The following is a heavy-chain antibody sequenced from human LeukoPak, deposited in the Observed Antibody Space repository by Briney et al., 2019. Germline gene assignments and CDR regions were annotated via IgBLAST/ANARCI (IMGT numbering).Heavy chain of an antibody. D-gene: IGHD1-14*01. J-gene: IGHJ4*02. CDR2: ISGSGGST. CDR1: GFTFSSYA. V-gene: IGHV3-23*01. CDR3: ARDLYKREGTFDY. Sequence: GGSLRLSCAASGFTFSSYAMSWVRQAPGEGLEWVSAISGSGGSTYYADSVKGRFTISRDNSKNTLYLQMNSLRAEDTAVYYCARDLYKREGTFDYWGQGTLVTVSS.